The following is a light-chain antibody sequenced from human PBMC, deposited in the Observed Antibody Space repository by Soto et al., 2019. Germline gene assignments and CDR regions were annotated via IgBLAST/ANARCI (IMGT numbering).Light chain of an antibody. CDR3: CSYAGSYTWV. Sequence: QSVLTQPRSVSGSPGQSVTISCTGTSSDVGGHNYVSWYQQHPAKAPKLMIYDVTERPSRVPDRFSGSKSGNTASLTISGLQAEDEADYYCCSYAGSYTWVFGGGTKLTVL. V-gene: IGLV2-11*01. CDR1: SSDVGGHNY. CDR2: DVT. J-gene: IGLJ3*02.